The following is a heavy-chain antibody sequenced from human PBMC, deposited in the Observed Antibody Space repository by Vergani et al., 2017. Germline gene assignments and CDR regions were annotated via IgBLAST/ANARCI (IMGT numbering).Heavy chain of an antibody. V-gene: IGHV3-23*01. CDR2: IKSDGRT. J-gene: IGHJ4*01. Sequence: EVQLLESGGGLVQPGGSLRLSCAASGFTFSSYAMSWVRQAPGKGLEWVSAIKSDGRTSYAESVRGRFTISRDTSRNAVYLQMNILRVEDTGVYYCTRSECSGITCYGHYFDLWGHGILVTVSS. CDR3: TRSECSGITCYGHYFDL. CDR1: GFTFSSYA. D-gene: IGHD2-15*01.